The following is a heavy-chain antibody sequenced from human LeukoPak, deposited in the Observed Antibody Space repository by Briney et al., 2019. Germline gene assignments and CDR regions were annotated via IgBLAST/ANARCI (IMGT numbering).Heavy chain of an antibody. V-gene: IGHV1-69*13. CDR2: IIPIPGTA. Sequence: GASVKVSCKASRGTFSSYAISWVRQAPGQGLEWMGGIIPIPGTASYAQKFQGRVTITADESTSTAYMELSSLRSEDTAVYYCARAPYSSSGEGTNYYYYYGMDVWGQGTTVTVSS. J-gene: IGHJ6*02. CDR1: RGTFSSYA. CDR3: ARAPYSSSGEGTNYYYYYGMDV. D-gene: IGHD6-13*01.